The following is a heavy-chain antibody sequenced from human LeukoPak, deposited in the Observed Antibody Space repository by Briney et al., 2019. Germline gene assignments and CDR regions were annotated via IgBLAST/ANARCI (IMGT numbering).Heavy chain of an antibody. CDR3: ARDSWDSSGYYLY. D-gene: IGHD3-22*01. Sequence: GGSLRLSCAASGFTFSSYWMHWVRQAPGKGPVWVSRINSDGRSTSYADSVKGRFTISRDNAKNTLYLQMDSLRAEDTAVYYCARDSWDSSGYYLYWGQGTLVTVSS. CDR1: GFTFSSYW. V-gene: IGHV3-74*01. CDR2: INSDGRST. J-gene: IGHJ4*02.